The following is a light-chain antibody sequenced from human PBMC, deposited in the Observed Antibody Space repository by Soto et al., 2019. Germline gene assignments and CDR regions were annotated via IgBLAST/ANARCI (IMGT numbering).Light chain of an antibody. Sequence: SYELTQPSSVSVSPGQTARITCSGDLLTKKYARWFQQKPGQAPVLIIYKDTERPSGIPARFSGSSSGTTVTLTISGAQVDDEADYYCYSAADNSLVFGGGTKLTVL. V-gene: IGLV3-27*01. CDR2: KDT. CDR1: LLTKKY. CDR3: YSAADNSLV. J-gene: IGLJ3*02.